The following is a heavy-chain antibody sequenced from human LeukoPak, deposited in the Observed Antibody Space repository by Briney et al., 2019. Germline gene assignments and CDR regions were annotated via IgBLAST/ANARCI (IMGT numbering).Heavy chain of an antibody. CDR3: PRPNRTDMITFGGVNGYYYSYGMDV. CDR1: GGTFSSYA. Sequence: ASVKLSCKASGGTFSSYAISWVRQAPGQGLELMGGIITIFGTANYAQKFQDRVTITADESTNTAYMEQSSLRTEDTAVYYCPRPNRTDMITFGGVNGYYYSYGMDVWGQGTTVTVSS. CDR2: IITIFGTA. J-gene: IGHJ6*02. V-gene: IGHV1-69*01. D-gene: IGHD3-16*01.